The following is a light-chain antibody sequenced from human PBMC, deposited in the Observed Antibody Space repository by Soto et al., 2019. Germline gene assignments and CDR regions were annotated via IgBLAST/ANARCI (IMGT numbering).Light chain of an antibody. CDR3: QQYSSWLWT. CDR2: GAS. Sequence: IVMTQSPATLSVSPGERANLSCRASQSVGTKLAWYQQTPSQAPRLLIYGASNRATGVPARISGSVSGTEFTLTIASLQSEDFAIYYCQQYSSWLWTFGQGTKVDIK. CDR1: QSVGTK. V-gene: IGKV3-15*01. J-gene: IGKJ1*01.